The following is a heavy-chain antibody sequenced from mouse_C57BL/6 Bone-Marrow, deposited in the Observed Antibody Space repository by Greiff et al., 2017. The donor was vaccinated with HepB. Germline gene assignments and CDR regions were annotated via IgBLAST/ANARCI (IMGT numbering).Heavy chain of an antibody. Sequence: QVQLQQPGAELVRPGSSVKLSCKASGYTFTSYWMHWVKQRPIQGLEWIGNIDPSDSETHYNQKFKDKATLTVDKSSSTAYMQLSSLTSEDSAVYYCARWGYYGSSLYWYFDVWGTGTTVTVSS. V-gene: IGHV1-52*01. CDR1: GYTFTSYW. CDR2: IDPSDSET. CDR3: ARWGYYGSSLYWYFDV. J-gene: IGHJ1*03. D-gene: IGHD1-1*01.